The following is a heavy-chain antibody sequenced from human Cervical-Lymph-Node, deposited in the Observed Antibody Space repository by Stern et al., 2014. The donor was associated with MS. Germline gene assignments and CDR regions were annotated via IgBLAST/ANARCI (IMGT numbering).Heavy chain of an antibody. J-gene: IGHJ6*02. Sequence: VQLVESGGGVVQPGRSLRLSCAASGFTFSSYGMHWVRQAPGKGLEGVAVIWYDGSNKYYADSVKGRFTISRDNSKNTLYLQMNSLRAEDTAVYYCARDGRYCSGGSCYSQDYYYGMDVWGQGTTVTVSS. CDR1: GFTFSSYG. CDR3: ARDGRYCSGGSCYSQDYYYGMDV. D-gene: IGHD2-15*01. CDR2: IWYDGSNK. V-gene: IGHV3-33*01.